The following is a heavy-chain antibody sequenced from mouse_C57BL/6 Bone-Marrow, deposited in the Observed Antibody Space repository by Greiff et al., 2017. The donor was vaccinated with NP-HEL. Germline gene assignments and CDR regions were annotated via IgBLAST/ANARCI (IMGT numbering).Heavy chain of an antibody. J-gene: IGHJ2*01. V-gene: IGHV1-62-2*01. CDR3: ARHGYDGYYFYYFDY. CDR2: FYPGSGSI. Sequence: QVRLQQPGAELVKPGASVKLSCKASGYTFTSYWMHWVKQRSGQGLEWIGWFYPGSGSIKYNEKFKDKATLTADKSSSTVYMELSRLTSADSAVYFCARHGYDGYYFYYFDYWGQGTTLTVSS. D-gene: IGHD2-3*01. CDR1: GYTFTSYW.